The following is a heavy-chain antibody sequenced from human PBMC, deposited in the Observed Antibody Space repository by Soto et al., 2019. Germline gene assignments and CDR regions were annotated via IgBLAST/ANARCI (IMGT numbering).Heavy chain of an antibody. CDR3: ARGGIAAASDY. CDR1: GGSFSGYY. V-gene: IGHV4-34*01. CDR2: INHSGST. D-gene: IGHD6-13*01. Sequence: SETLSLTCAVYGGSFSGYYWSWIRQPPGKGLEWIGEINHSGSTNYNPSLKSRVTISVDTSKNQFSLKLSSVTAADTAVYYCARGGIAAASDYWGQGTLVTVSS. J-gene: IGHJ4*02.